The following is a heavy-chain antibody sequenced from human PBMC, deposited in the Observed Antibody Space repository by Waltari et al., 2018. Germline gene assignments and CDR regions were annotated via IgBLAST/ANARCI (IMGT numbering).Heavy chain of an antibody. CDR2: IYYSGST. V-gene: IGHV4-59*01. J-gene: IGHJ5*02. D-gene: IGHD3-10*01. CDR3: ARTYYYGSGSYGDWFDP. CDR1: GGSISSYY. Sequence: QVQLQESGPGLVKPSETLSLTCTVSGGSISSYYWSWIRQPPGKGLEWIGYIYYSGSTNYNPSLKRRVTISVDTSKNQFSLKLSSVTAADTAVYYCARTYYYGSGSYGDWFDPWGQGTLVTVSS.